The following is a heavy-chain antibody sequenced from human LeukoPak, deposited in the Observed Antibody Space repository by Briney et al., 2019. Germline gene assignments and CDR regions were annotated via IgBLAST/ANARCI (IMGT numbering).Heavy chain of an antibody. CDR2: VSYDGGNR. Sequence: GRSLRLSCAASGFSFSAYDMRWVRQAPGKGLEWVAVVSYDGGNRYHADSVKGRFTISRDNSKNTLYLQVNNLTTEDTAVYFCAKTMVRTAILLSLPSYYYGLDVWGTGTTVTVSS. D-gene: IGHD3-10*01. J-gene: IGHJ6*04. CDR3: AKTMVRTAILLSLPSYYYGLDV. V-gene: IGHV3-30*18. CDR1: GFSFSAYD.